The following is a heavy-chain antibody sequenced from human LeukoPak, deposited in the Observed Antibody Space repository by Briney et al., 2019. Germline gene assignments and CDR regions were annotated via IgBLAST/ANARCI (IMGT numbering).Heavy chain of an antibody. Sequence: ASETLSLTCTVSGGSISSYYWSWIRQPPGKGLEWIGYIYYSGSTNYNPSLKSRVTISVDTSKNQFSLKLSSVTAADTAVYYCARLYSYGFPTLDYWGQGTLVTVSS. J-gene: IGHJ4*02. CDR3: ARLYSYGFPTLDY. CDR1: GGSISSYY. V-gene: IGHV4-59*01. D-gene: IGHD5-18*01. CDR2: IYYSGST.